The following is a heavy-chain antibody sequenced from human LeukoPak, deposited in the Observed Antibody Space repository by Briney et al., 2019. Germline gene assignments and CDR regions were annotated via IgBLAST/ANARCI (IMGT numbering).Heavy chain of an antibody. V-gene: IGHV2-5*02. D-gene: IGHD6-19*01. J-gene: IGHJ5*02. CDR1: GFSLSTSGVG. Sequence: ESGPTLVNPTQTLTLTCTFSGFSLSTSGVGVGWIRQPPGKALEWLALIYWDDNERYSPSLKSRLTITKDTSKNRVVLTMTNMDPVDTATYYCAPLGGAVAGTNWFDPWGQGTLVTVSS. CDR2: IYWDDNE. CDR3: APLGGAVAGTNWFDP.